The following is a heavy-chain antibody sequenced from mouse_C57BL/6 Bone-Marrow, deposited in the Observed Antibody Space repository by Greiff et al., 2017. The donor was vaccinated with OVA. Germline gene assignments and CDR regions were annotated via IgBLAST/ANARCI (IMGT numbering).Heavy chain of an antibody. CDR2: ISSGGSYT. V-gene: IGHV5-6*01. CDR1: GFTFSSYG. CDR3: ARLGFYYAMDY. J-gene: IGHJ4*01. D-gene: IGHD3-1*01. Sequence: EVNVVESGGDLVKPGGSLKLSCAASGFTFSSYGMSWVRQTPDKRLEWVATISSGGSYTYYPDSVKGRFTISRDNAKNTLYLQMSSLKSEDTAMYYCARLGFYYAMDYWGQGTSVTVSS.